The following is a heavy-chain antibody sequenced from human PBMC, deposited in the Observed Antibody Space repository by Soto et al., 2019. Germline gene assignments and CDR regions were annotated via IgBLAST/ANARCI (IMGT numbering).Heavy chain of an antibody. Sequence: EVQLLESGGGLVLPGGSLRLSCAGSGFTPTTTPLSWVRQAPGKGLEWLTSISGTGSRTYYVDSVKGRFFISRDNSKNTVTLQMNNLTVDDTAVYYCATSFRYFDNWGQGTRDSVSS. D-gene: IGHD3-9*01. J-gene: IGHJ4*02. V-gene: IGHV3-23*01. CDR3: ATSFRYFDN. CDR2: ISGTGSRT. CDR1: GFTPTTTP.